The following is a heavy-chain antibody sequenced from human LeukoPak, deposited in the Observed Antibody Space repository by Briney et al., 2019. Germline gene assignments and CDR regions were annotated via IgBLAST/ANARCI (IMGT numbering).Heavy chain of an antibody. V-gene: IGHV3-53*01. J-gene: IGHJ5*02. CDR1: GFTVSSNY. Sequence: PGGSLRLSCAASGFTVSSNYMSWVRQAPGKGLEWVSVIYSGGSAYYADSVKGRFTISRDNSKNTLYLQMNSLRAEDTAVYYCARDTRLGYCRSTSCYASWFDPWGQGTLVTVSS. CDR2: IYSGGSA. CDR3: ARDTRLGYCRSTSCYASWFDP. D-gene: IGHD2-2*01.